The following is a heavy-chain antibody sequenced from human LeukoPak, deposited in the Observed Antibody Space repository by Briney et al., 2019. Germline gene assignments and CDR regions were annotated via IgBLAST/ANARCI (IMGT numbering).Heavy chain of an antibody. CDR3: ARTRVAGTSGAFDI. D-gene: IGHD6-19*01. J-gene: IGHJ3*02. CDR1: GYTFTTYW. Sequence: GESLQISCKGSGYTFTTYWISWVRQMPGKGLEWMGIIYPGDSDTRNRPPFQGQVTTSVDKSISTAYLQWSSLKASDTAMYYCARTRVAGTSGAFDIWGQGTMVTVSS. CDR2: IYPGDSDT. V-gene: IGHV5-51*01.